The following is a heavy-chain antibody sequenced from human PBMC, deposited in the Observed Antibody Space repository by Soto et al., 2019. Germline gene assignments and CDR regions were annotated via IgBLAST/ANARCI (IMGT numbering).Heavy chain of an antibody. CDR3: ARDRGVVPAPYFDY. CDR1: GDSVSSNSAA. J-gene: IGHJ4*02. D-gene: IGHD2-2*01. CDR2: TYYRSKWYN. V-gene: IGHV6-1*01. Sequence: SETLSLTCAISGDSVSSNSAAWNRIRQSPSRGLEWLGRTYYRSKWYNDYAVSVKSRITINPDTSKNQFSLQLNSVTPEDTAVYYCARDRGVVPAPYFDYWGQGTLVTVSS.